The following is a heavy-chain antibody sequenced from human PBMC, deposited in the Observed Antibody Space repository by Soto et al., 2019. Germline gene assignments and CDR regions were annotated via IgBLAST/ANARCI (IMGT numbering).Heavy chain of an antibody. V-gene: IGHV3-23*01. CDR2: ISGSGGST. D-gene: IGHD2-2*01. CDR1: GFTFSSYA. CDR3: AKDLPPLFSSTSCYLYYYGMDV. Sequence: GGSLRLSCAASGFTFSSYAMSWVRQAPGKGLEWVSAISGSGGSTYYADSVKGRFTISRDNSKNTLYLQMSSLRAEDTAVYYCAKDLPPLFSSTSCYLYYYGMDVWGQGTTVTVSS. J-gene: IGHJ6*02.